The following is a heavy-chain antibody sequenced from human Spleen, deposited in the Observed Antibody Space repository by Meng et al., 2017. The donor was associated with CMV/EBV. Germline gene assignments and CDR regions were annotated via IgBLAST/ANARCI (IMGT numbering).Heavy chain of an antibody. V-gene: IGHV3-20*04. CDR3: ARGDYYHSSTYLSGDY. CDR1: GFTFDDYG. CDR2: INWNGGGT. D-gene: IGHD3-22*01. J-gene: IGHJ4*02. Sequence: GESLKISCAVSGFTFDDYGVSWVRQVPGKGLEWVCGINWNGGGTAYADSVKGRFTISRDNAKNSVFLQMNSVRADDTALYYCARGDYYHSSTYLSGDYWGQGTQVTVSS.